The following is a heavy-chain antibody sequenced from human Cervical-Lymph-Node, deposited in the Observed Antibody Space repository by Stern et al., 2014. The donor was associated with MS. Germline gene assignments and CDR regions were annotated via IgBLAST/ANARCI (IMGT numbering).Heavy chain of an antibody. CDR3: ARVRRFGELLYPYYFDY. J-gene: IGHJ4*02. CDR2: IFSNDEK. CDR1: GFSLSNARMG. Sequence: QITLKESGPVLVKPTETLTLTCTVSGFSLSNARMGVSWIRQPPGKALEWLAHIFSNDEKSYSTSLKSRLTISKDTSKSQVVLTMTNMDPVETATYYCARVRRFGELLYPYYFDYWGQGTLVTVSS. V-gene: IGHV2-26*01. D-gene: IGHD3-10*01.